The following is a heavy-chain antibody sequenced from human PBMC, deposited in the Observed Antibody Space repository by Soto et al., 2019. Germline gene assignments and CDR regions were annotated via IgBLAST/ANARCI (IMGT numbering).Heavy chain of an antibody. V-gene: IGHV3-30*03. CDR2: ISYDGSNK. D-gene: IGHD2-2*01. CDR1: VFTFSTYG. J-gene: IGHJ4*02. CDR3: ARDSVPGANFPSPFDY. Sequence: GGALVLSCASSVFTFSTYGFPWVRQAPGKGLEWVAVISYDGSNKYNPDSVRGRFTISRDNSKNTLYLQMNSLRAEDTAFYYCARDSVPGANFPSPFDYWGQGTMVTVSS.